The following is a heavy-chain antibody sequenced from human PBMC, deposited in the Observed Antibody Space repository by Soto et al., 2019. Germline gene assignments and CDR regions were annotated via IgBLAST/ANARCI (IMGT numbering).Heavy chain of an antibody. CDR1: GGSVSIYY. D-gene: IGHD1-26*01. Sequence: SETRSLTCTGSGGSVSIYYLSWIRQPPGKGLEWIGYIYYSGSTNYNPSLKSRVTISVDTSKNQFSLKLSSVTAADTAVYYCARWRVVGATTWFDPWGQGTLVTVSS. V-gene: IGHV4-59*02. J-gene: IGHJ5*02. CDR3: ARWRVVGATTWFDP. CDR2: IYYSGST.